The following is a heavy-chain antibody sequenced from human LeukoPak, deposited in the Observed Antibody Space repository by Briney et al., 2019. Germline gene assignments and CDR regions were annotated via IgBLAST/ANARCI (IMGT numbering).Heavy chain of an antibody. D-gene: IGHD3-10*01. J-gene: IGHJ4*02. V-gene: IGHV3-43*02. CDR1: RFTFSDYY. Sequence: GGSLRFSCAASRFTFSDYYMVWIRQAPGKGLEWVSLISGDGGSTYYADSVKGRFTISRDNSKNSLYLQMNSLRTEDTALYYCAKDMWRFGELDYDYWGQGTLVTVSS. CDR2: ISGDGGST. CDR3: AKDMWRFGELDYDY.